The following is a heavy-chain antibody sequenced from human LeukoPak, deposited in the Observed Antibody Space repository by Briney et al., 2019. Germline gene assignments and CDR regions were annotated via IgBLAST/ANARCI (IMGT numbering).Heavy chain of an antibody. J-gene: IGHJ4*02. CDR3: ARDRSGSYLFDY. D-gene: IGHD1-26*01. Sequence: SETLSPTCTVSGGSISSGGYYWSWIRQHPGKGLEWIGYIYYSGSTYYNPSLKSRVTISEDTSKNQFSLKLSSVTAADTAVYYCARDRSGSYLFDYWGQGTLVTVSS. V-gene: IGHV4-31*03. CDR2: IYYSGST. CDR1: GGSISSGGYY.